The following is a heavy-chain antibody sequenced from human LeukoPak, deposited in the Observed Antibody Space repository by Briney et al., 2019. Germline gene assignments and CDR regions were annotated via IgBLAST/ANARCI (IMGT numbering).Heavy chain of an antibody. V-gene: IGHV1-69*04. CDR1: GGTFSSYA. D-gene: IGHD6-19*01. CDR3: ASDREGIAVAQDY. J-gene: IGHJ4*02. Sequence: ASVKVSCKASGGTFSSYAISWVRQAPGQGLEWMGRIIPILGIANYAQKFQGRVTITADKSTSTAYMELSSLRSEDTAVYYCASDREGIAVAQDYWGQGTLVTVSS. CDR2: IIPILGIA.